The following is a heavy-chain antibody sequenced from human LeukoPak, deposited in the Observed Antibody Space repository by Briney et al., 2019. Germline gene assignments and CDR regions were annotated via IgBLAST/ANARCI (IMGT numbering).Heavy chain of an antibody. Sequence: PSETLSLTCTVSGGSISSGDYYWSWIRQPPGKGLEWIGYIYYSGSTNYNPSLKSRVTISVDTSKNQFSLKLSSVTAADTAVYYCARVEEAGYYYYYYGMDVWGQGTTVTVSS. J-gene: IGHJ6*02. CDR3: ARVEEAGYYYYYYGMDV. CDR1: GGSISSGDYY. D-gene: IGHD5-12*01. V-gene: IGHV4-61*08. CDR2: IYYSGST.